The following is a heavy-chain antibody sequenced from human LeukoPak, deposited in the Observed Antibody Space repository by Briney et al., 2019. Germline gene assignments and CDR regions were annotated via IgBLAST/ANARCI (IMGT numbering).Heavy chain of an antibody. J-gene: IGHJ4*02. CDR3: ARHGPTYYYDSRHEGGYFDY. CDR1: GGSISSYY. Sequence: SETLSLTCTVSGGSISSYYWSWIRQPPGKGLEWIGYIYTSGSTNYNPSLKSRVTISVDTSKNQFSLKLSSVTAADTAVYYCARHGPTYYYDSRHEGGYFDYWGQGTLVTVSS. CDR2: IYTSGST. D-gene: IGHD3-22*01. V-gene: IGHV4-4*09.